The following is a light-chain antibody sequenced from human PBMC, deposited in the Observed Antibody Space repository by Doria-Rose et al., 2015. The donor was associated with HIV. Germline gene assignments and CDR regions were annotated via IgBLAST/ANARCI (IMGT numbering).Light chain of an antibody. V-gene: IGKV1-5*03. CDR1: QSISNW. CDR2: KAS. CDR3: QHFDKYFSWT. Sequence: DIRLTQSPSILSASVGDRVTITCRASQSISNWLAWYQQIPGRDPKLLIYKASTLQSGVPSRFRGSGSGTEFTLTINSLQPDDFATYYCQHFDKYFSWTFGHGTKVDIK. J-gene: IGKJ1*01.